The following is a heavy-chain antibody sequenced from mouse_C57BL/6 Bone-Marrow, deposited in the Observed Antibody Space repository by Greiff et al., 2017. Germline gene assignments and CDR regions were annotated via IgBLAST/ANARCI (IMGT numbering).Heavy chain of an antibody. CDR2: IYPRDGSN. CDR3: ARLEFDGSSGDWYFDV. D-gene: IGHD1-1*01. V-gene: IGHV1-85*01. Sequence: VQLQQSGPELVKPGASVKLSCKASGYTFTSYDINWVKQRTGQGLEWIGWIYPRDGSNKYNEKFKGKGTLAVDTSPSPAYMELHRLTSEDSAVFFCARLEFDGSSGDWYFDVWGTGTTVTGSS. J-gene: IGHJ1*03. CDR1: GYTFTSYD.